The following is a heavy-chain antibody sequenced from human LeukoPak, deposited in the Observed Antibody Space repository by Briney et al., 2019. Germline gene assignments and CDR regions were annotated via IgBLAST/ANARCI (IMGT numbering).Heavy chain of an antibody. CDR1: GGSISSSSYC. D-gene: IGHD2-15*01. V-gene: IGHV4-39*01. CDR3: ARRRDIVVDY. J-gene: IGHJ4*02. CDR2: IYYSGST. Sequence: SETLSLTCTVSGGSISSSSYCWGWLRQPPGKGLEWIGSIYYSGSTYYNPSLKSRVTISVDTSKNQFSLKLSSVTAADTAVYYCARRRDIVVDYWGQGTLVTVSS.